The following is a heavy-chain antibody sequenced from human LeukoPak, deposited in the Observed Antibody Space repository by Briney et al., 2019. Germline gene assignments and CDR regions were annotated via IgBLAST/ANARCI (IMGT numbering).Heavy chain of an antibody. Sequence: ASVKVSCKASGYTFTGYYMHWVRQAPGQGLGWMGWINPNSGGTNYAQKFQGRVTMTRDTSISTAYMELSRLRSDDTAVYYCASSRITIFGVVIPYIDYWGQGTLVTVSS. CDR1: GYTFTGYY. V-gene: IGHV1-2*02. J-gene: IGHJ4*02. CDR2: INPNSGGT. D-gene: IGHD3-3*01. CDR3: ASSRITIFGVVIPYIDY.